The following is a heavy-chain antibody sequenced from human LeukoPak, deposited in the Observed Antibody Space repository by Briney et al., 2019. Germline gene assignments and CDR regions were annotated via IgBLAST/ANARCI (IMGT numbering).Heavy chain of an antibody. D-gene: IGHD3-9*01. CDR1: GGSISSSSYY. CDR2: IYYSGST. V-gene: IGHV4-39*01. CDR3: ARTYYDILTGHSPHFDY. J-gene: IGHJ4*02. Sequence: SETLSLTCTVSGGSISSSSYYWGWIRQPPGKGLEWIGSIYYSGSTYYNPSLKSRVTISVDTPKNQFSLKLSSVTAADTAVYYCARTYYDILTGHSPHFDYWGQGTLVTVSS.